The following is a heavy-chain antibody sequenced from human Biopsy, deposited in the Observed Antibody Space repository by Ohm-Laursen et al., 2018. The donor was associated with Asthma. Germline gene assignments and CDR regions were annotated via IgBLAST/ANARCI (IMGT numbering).Heavy chain of an antibody. V-gene: IGHV1-69*01. CDR1: GDSFSNYA. CDR3: ARGYSGSDRIVYYYSGLEV. D-gene: IGHD5-12*01. J-gene: IGHJ6*02. CDR2: LIPVLGTP. Sequence: SSVKVSCKASGDSFSNYAISWVRQAPGQGLEWMGGLIPVLGTPDHAQMFEGRVTITAGESTSTAYMELSSLSSEDTAVYYCARGYSGSDRIVYYYSGLEVWGRGTTVTVSS.